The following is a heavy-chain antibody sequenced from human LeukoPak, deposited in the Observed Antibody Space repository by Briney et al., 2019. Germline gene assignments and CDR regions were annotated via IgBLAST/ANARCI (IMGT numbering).Heavy chain of an antibody. J-gene: IGHJ6*02. CDR3: ATRGGSSGLYGMDV. D-gene: IGHD6-19*01. CDR1: GFTFSSYA. CDR2: IASSGTST. Sequence: GGSLRLSCPASGFTFSSYAMSWVRLAPGKGLEWVSTIASSGTSTFYADSVKGRFTISRDDSQNTVFLQMNSLRAEDTADYYCATRGGSSGLYGMDVWGQGTTVTVSS. V-gene: IGHV3-23*01.